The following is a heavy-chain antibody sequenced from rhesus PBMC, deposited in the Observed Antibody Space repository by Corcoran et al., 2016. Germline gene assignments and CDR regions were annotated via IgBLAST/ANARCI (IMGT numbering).Heavy chain of an antibody. V-gene: IGHV4-173*01. CDR2: ISGRVGRT. CDR1: GGSISSNY. J-gene: IGHJ4*01. CDR3: ARDRRIAAAGTGFDY. D-gene: IGHD6-31*01. Sequence: QLQLQESGPGLVKPSETLSLTCAVSGGSISSNYWSWIRQPPGKGLEWIGRISGRVGRTDYNPSLKSRVTISTDPSKNQFSLKLSSVTAADTAVYYCARDRRIAAAGTGFDYWGQGVLVTVSS.